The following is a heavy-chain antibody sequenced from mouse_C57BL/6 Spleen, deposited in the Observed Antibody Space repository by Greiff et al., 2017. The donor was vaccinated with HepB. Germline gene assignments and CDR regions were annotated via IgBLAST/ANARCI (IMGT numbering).Heavy chain of an antibody. CDR1: GYSITSGYD. D-gene: IGHD4-1*01. CDR2: ISYSGST. J-gene: IGHJ2*01. V-gene: IGHV3-1*01. CDR3: ARADWALYYFDY. Sequence: EVKLEESGPGMVKPSQSLSLTCTVTGYSITSGYDWHWIRHFPGNKLEWMGYISYSGSTNYNPSLKSRISITHDTSKNHFFLKLNSVTTEDTATYYCARADWALYYFDYWGQGTTLTVSS.